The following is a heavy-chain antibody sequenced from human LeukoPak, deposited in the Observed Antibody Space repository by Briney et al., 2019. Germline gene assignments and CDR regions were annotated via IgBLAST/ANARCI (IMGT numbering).Heavy chain of an antibody. CDR1: GFILSDSA. D-gene: IGHD6-13*01. Sequence: GGSLRLSCAASGFILSDSAVHWVRQAPGKGLEWVSFIYSAGSTHYSDSVKGRFTISIDNSKNTLYLQMNSLRAEDTAVYYCARRGEDSSSWYLDYWGQGTLVTVSS. V-gene: IGHV3-53*01. CDR2: IYSAGST. CDR3: ARRGEDSSSWYLDY. J-gene: IGHJ4*02.